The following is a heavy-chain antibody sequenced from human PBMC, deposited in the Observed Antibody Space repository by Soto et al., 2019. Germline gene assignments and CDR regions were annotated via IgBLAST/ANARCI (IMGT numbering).Heavy chain of an antibody. D-gene: IGHD2-15*01. J-gene: IGHJ4*02. CDR2: VYPRDSDT. Sequence: PGESLKISCKASGYIFIDYWIGWARQMPGKGLEWMGIVYPRDSDTSYSPSFQGQVTISADRSTGTAFLQWRSLKASDTALYYCARPPLPGYSIHFNSWGQGTLVTVSS. V-gene: IGHV5-51*01. CDR3: ARPPLPGYSIHFNS. CDR1: GYIFIDYW.